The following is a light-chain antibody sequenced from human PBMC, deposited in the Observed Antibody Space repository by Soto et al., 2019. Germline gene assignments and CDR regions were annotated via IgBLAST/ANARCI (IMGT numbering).Light chain of an antibody. J-gene: IGKJ4*01. CDR1: QDISKY. CDR3: QQFHSQPLT. CDR2: DGS. Sequence: DIQMTQSPSSLSASVGDRVTITCQASQDISKYVNWYQQKPGTAPKLLIYDGSNVQLGVPSRFSVSGSGTDFTFTINRLRPEDIATYYCQQFHSQPLTFGGGTKVEIK. V-gene: IGKV1-33*01.